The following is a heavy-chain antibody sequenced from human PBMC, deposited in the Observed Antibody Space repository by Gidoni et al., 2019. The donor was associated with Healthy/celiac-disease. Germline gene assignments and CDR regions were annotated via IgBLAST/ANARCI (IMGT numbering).Heavy chain of an antibody. Sequence: QVQLVESGGGVVQPGRSLRLSCADSGFTFSSYGMHWVRQAPGKGLEVVAVRSYDGSNKYYADSVKGRFTISRDNSKNTLYLQMNSLRAEDTAVYYCAKVIRARIHGGAFDIWGQGTMVTVSS. J-gene: IGHJ3*02. V-gene: IGHV3-30*18. D-gene: IGHD1-26*01. CDR1: GFTFSSYG. CDR2: RSYDGSNK. CDR3: AKVIRARIHGGAFDI.